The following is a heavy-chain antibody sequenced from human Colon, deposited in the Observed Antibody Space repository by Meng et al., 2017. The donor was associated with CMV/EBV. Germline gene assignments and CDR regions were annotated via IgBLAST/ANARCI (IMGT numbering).Heavy chain of an antibody. D-gene: IGHD3-22*01. CDR2: ISSSGSTI. CDR3: VRDNARVQGNIPILVVPQGFDY. J-gene: IGHJ4*02. CDR1: EFTFSDYY. V-gene: IGHV3-11*04. Sequence: GGSLRLSCAASEFTFSDYYMSWIRQAPGKGLEWVSYISSSGSTIYYADSVKGRFTISRDDAKNSLYLQMNSLSAEDTAVYYCVRDNARVQGNIPILVVPQGFDYWGQGTVVTVSS.